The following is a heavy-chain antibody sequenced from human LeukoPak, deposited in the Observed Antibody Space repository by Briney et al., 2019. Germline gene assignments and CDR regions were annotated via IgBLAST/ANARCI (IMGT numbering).Heavy chain of an antibody. CDR3: ARQVYCSSTSCYDAFDI. CDR2: IYPGDSNI. D-gene: IGHD2-2*01. Sequence: EESLKISCKGSGYSFTSYWIGWVRQMPGKGLEWMGIIYPGDSNIRYSPSFQGRVTISADKSISTAYLQWGSLKASDTAMYYCARQVYCSSTSCYDAFDIWGQGTMVTVSS. J-gene: IGHJ3*02. CDR1: GYSFTSYW. V-gene: IGHV5-51*01.